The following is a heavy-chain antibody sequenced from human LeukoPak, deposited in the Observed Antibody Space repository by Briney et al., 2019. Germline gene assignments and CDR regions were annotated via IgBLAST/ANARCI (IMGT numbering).Heavy chain of an antibody. D-gene: IGHD2-21*01. V-gene: IGHV4-30-4*01. J-gene: IGHJ4*02. CDR3: ARPACGGDCYSGYYFDY. CDR1: GGSISSGDYY. Sequence: KSSETLSLTCIISGGSISSGDYYWSWIRQPPGKGLEWIGYIYYSGSTYYNPSLKSRVTISVDTSKNQFSLKLSSVTAADTAVYYCARPACGGDCYSGYYFDYWGQGTLVTVSS. CDR2: IYYSGST.